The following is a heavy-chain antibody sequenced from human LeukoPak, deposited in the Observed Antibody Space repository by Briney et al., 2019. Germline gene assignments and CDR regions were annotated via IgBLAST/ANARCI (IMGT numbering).Heavy chain of an antibody. J-gene: IGHJ4*02. CDR3: ARDGRCSGNSCYPFDY. Sequence: SETLSLTCAVSGYSINSGYYWGWIRQPPGKGLEWIGSMYHRGNTYYNPSLKSRVTILVDTSKNQFSLKLSSVTAADTAVYYCARDGRCSGNSCYPFDYWGQGTLAAVSS. V-gene: IGHV4-38-2*02. D-gene: IGHD2-15*01. CDR1: GYSINSGYY. CDR2: MYHRGNT.